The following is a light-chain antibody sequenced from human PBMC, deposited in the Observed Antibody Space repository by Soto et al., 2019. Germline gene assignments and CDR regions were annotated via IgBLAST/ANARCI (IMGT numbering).Light chain of an antibody. CDR3: QQYNSWPTIT. Sequence: EIVLTQSPGTLSLSPGERAPLSCRASQSVRTKLAWYQQKDGQAPRLIXYGASTRANGIPDRFSGSGSGTELTLTISSLQSEDFAVYYCQQYNSWPTITFGQGTRLEIK. V-gene: IGKV3-15*01. J-gene: IGKJ5*01. CDR2: GAS. CDR1: QSVRTK.